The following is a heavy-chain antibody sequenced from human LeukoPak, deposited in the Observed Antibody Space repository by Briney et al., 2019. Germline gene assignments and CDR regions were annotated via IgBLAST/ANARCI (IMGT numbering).Heavy chain of an antibody. CDR2: IYYSGTT. J-gene: IGHJ4*02. V-gene: IGHV4-59*01. CDR3: ARTNYNSGNLRFDY. Sequence: PSETLSLTCTVSGASISYYYWSWIRQPPGKGLEWIGYIYYSGTTNYNPSLKSRVTISVATSKNQFSLKLSSVTAADTAVYYCARTNYNSGNLRFDYWGRGTLVTVSS. CDR1: GASISYYY. D-gene: IGHD3-10*01.